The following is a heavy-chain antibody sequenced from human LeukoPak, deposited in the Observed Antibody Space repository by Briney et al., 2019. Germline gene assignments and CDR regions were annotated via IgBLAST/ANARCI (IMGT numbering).Heavy chain of an antibody. V-gene: IGHV3-23*01. J-gene: IGHJ4*02. CDR1: GFTFSSYA. CDR3: AKVKYYYDSSGYYYDY. Sequence: GGSLRLSCAASGFTFSSYAMSWVRQAPGKGLEWVSAISGSGGSTYYADSVKGRFTISRDNSKNTLYLQMNSLRAEDTAVYYCAKVKYYYDSSGYYYDYWGQGTLVTVSS. CDR2: ISGSGGST. D-gene: IGHD3-22*01.